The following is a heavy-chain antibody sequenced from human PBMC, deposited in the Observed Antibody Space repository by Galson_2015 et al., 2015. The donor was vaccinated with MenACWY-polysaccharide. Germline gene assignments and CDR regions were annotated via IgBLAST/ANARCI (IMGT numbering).Heavy chain of an antibody. Sequence: SLRLSCAASGFTFADYAMHWVRQAPGKGLEWVSGISWNSGSIGYADSVKGRFTISRDNAKNSLYLQMNSLRAEDTAVYYCAILDGSGKTYYYDGMDVWGQGTTVTVSS. V-gene: IGHV3-9*01. CDR3: AILDGSGKTYYYDGMDV. J-gene: IGHJ6*02. D-gene: IGHD3-10*01. CDR1: GFTFADYA. CDR2: ISWNSGSI.